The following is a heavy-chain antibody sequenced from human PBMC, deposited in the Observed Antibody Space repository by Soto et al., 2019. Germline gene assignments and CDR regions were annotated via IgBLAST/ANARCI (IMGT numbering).Heavy chain of an antibody. CDR3: ARETYYDFWSGYYNWFDP. V-gene: IGHV4-4*07. D-gene: IGHD3-3*01. J-gene: IGHJ5*02. CDR2: IYTSGST. CDR1: GGSISSYY. Sequence: SETLSLTCTVSGGSISSYYWSWIRQPAGKGLEWIGRIYTSGSTNYNPSLKSRVTMSVDTSKNQFSLKLSSVTAADTAVYYCARETYYDFWSGYYNWFDPWGQGTLVTVSS.